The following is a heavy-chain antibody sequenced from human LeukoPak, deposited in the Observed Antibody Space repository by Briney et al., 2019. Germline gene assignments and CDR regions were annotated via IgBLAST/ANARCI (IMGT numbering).Heavy chain of an antibody. Sequence: ASVKVSCKASGYTFTGYYMHWVRQAPGQGLEWMGWINPNSGGTNYAQKFQGRVTMTGDTSISTAYMELSRLRSDDTAVYYCARARRGYSSGYYGMDVWGQGTTVTVSS. CDR3: ARARRGYSSGYYGMDV. CDR1: GYTFTGYY. D-gene: IGHD6-19*01. J-gene: IGHJ6*02. CDR2: INPNSGGT. V-gene: IGHV1-2*02.